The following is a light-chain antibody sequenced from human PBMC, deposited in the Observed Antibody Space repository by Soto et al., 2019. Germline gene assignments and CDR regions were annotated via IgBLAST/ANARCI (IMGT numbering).Light chain of an antibody. J-gene: IGKJ3*01. CDR2: DAS. CDR3: QQYSDFLIS. V-gene: IGKV1-5*01. CDR1: QSISRS. Sequence: DIQMTQSPSTLSASVGDRVTITCRASQSISRSLAWYQQKPGKAPSLLIYDASSLEVGVPSRFSGSGFGTEFTLTITNLQPADFATYYCQQYSDFLISFGPGTTVDFK.